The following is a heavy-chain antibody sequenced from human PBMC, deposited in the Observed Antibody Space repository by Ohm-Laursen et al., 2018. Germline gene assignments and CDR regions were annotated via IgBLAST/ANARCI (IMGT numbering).Heavy chain of an antibody. J-gene: IGHJ4*02. V-gene: IGHV3-23*01. CDR2: ISGSGGST. CDR3: AKAVREAGSSGH. D-gene: IGHD3-22*01. Sequence: GSLRLSCAASGFNFGDSGVSWVRQAPGKGLEWVSAISGSGGSTYYADSVKGRFTISRDNSKNTLYLQMNSLRAEDTAVYYCAKAVREAGSSGHWGQGTLVTVSS. CDR1: GFNFGDSG.